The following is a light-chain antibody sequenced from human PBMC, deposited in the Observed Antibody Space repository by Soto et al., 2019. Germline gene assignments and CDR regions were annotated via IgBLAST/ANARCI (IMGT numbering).Light chain of an antibody. CDR3: QQYNNWPRT. CDR2: KAS. V-gene: IGKV1-5*03. CDR1: QTISSW. Sequence: DIQMTQSPSTLSGSVGDRVTMACRASQTISSWLAWYQQNPGKAPKLLIYKASTLKSGVPSRFSGSGSGTEFTLTISSLQSEDVAVYYCQQYNNWPRTFGQGTKVDLK. J-gene: IGKJ1*01.